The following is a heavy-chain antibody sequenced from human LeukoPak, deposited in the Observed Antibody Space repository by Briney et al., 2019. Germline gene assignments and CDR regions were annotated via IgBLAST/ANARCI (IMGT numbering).Heavy chain of an antibody. CDR2: IKSEESST. J-gene: IGHJ4*02. V-gene: IGHV3-74*01. CDR3: ARGDPRNFYHFDY. D-gene: IGHD3-9*01. CDR1: GFTLSNYW. Sequence: SGGSLRLSCVASGFTLSNYWMHWVRQAPGKGLVWVSRIKSEESSTGYADSVKGRFTISRDNAKNTLYLQINSLRAEDTAVYYCARGDPRNFYHFDYWGQGTLVTVSS.